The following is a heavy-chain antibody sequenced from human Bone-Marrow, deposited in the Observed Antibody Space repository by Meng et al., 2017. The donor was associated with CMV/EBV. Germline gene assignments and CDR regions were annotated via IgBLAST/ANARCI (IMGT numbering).Heavy chain of an antibody. J-gene: IGHJ4*02. V-gene: IGHV3-7*01. CDR2: IKQDGSEK. CDR3: ARDWEIFADWYYFDF. D-gene: IGHD3-10*01. CDR1: GFTFSSYW. Sequence: LSLTCAASGFTFSSYWMSWVRQAPGKGLEWVANIKQDGSEKYYVDSVKGRFTISRDNAKNSLYLQMNSLRAEDTAVYYCARDWEIFADWYYFDFWGQGTLVTVSS.